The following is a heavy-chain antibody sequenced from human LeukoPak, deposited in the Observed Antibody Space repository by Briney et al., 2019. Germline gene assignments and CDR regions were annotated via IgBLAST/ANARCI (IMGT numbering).Heavy chain of an antibody. CDR2: IRSKAYGGTT. J-gene: IGHJ5*02. V-gene: IGHV3-49*04. Sequence: GGSLRLSYTASGFTFGDYAMSWVRQAPGKGLEWVGFIRSKAYGGTTEYAASVKGRFTISRDDSKSIAYLQMNSLKTEDTAVYYCTSDVVVPAASRDWFDPWGQGTLVTVSS. D-gene: IGHD2-2*01. CDR3: TSDVVVPAASRDWFDP. CDR1: GFTFGDYA.